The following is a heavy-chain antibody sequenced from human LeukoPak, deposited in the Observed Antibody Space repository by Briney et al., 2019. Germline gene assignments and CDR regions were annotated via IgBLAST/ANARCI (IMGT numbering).Heavy chain of an antibody. CDR2: IYTSGST. J-gene: IGHJ4*02. CDR1: GGSISSYY. D-gene: IGHD1-26*01. V-gene: IGHV4-4*09. CDR3: ARDSGSYIDY. Sequence: SETLSLTCTVSGGSISSYYWSWIRQPPGKGLEWIGYIYTSGSTNYNPSLKSRVTISVDTSKNQFSLKLSSVTAADTAVYYCARDSGSYIDYWGQGTLATVSS.